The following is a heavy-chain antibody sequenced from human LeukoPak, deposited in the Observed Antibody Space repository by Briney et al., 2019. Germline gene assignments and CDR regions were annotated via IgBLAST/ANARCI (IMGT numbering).Heavy chain of an antibody. V-gene: IGHV3-33*01. CDR3: ARDSGSGSYSGY. CDR1: GFTFSSYG. D-gene: IGHD3-10*01. CDR2: IWDDGSNK. J-gene: IGHJ4*02. Sequence: GGSLRLSCAASGFTFSSYGMHWVRQAPGKGLEWVAVIWDDGSNKYYPDSVKGRFTISRDNSKNTLYLQMNSLRAEDTAVYYCARDSGSGSYSGYWGLGTLVTVSS.